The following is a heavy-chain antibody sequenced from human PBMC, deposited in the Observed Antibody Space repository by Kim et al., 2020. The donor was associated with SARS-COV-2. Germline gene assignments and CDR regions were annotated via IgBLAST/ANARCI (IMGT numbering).Heavy chain of an antibody. CDR3: ARGRFLGGGLFDY. D-gene: IGHD3-3*01. Sequence: STPSLKSRVTISVDTSKNQFSLKLSSVTAADTAVYYCARGRFLGGGLFDYWGQGTLVTVSS. V-gene: IGHV4-59*09. J-gene: IGHJ4*02.